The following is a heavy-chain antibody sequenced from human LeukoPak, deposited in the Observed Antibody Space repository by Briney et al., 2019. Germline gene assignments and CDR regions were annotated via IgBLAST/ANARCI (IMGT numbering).Heavy chain of an antibody. J-gene: IGHJ6*03. D-gene: IGHD3-10*01. CDR1: GGSISSGSYY. CDR2: IYTSGST. Sequence: SETLSLTCTVSGGSISSGSYYWSWIRQPAGKGLEWIGRIYTSGSTNYNPSLKSRVTISVDTSKNQFSLKLSSVTAADTAVYYCARVPDYYYGSGPYYMDVWGKGTTVTISS. V-gene: IGHV4-61*02. CDR3: ARVPDYYYGSGPYYMDV.